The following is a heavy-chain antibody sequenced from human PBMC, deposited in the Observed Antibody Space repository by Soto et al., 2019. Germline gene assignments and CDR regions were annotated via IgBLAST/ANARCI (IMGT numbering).Heavy chain of an antibody. CDR1: GYTFYKFG. CDR2: ISAFSTNT. J-gene: IGHJ6*02. V-gene: IGHV1-18*01. CDR3: ARVSDYYYLAMDV. Sequence: ASVKVSCKASGYTFYKFGINWVRQAPGQGLEWMGWISAFSTNTNYAQRFQGRVSVTTHISSNTAYMELTGLRSDDTAVYYCARVSDYYYLAMDVWGQGTTVTVSS.